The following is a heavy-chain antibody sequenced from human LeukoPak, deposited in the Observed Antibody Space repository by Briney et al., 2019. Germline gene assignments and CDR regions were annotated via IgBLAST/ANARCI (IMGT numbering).Heavy chain of an antibody. J-gene: IGHJ4*02. D-gene: IGHD1-1*01. CDR1: GFTFSSYN. Sequence: GGSLRLSCAASGFTFSSYNMNWVRQAPGKGLEWVSSITSSSSSIYYADSVKGRFTISRDNAKNSLYLQMNSLRAEDTAVYYCANTKRFEYWGQGTLVTVSS. CDR3: ANTKRFEY. CDR2: ITSSSSSI. V-gene: IGHV3-21*01.